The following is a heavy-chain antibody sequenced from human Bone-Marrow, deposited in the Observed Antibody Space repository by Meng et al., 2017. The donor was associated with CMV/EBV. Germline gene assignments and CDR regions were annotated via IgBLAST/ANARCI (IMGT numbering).Heavy chain of an antibody. Sequence: ASVKVSCKASGYTFTGYYMHWVRQAPGQGLEWMEWINPNSGGTNYAQKFQGRVTMTRDTSISTAYMELSRLRSDDTAVYYCARTFDKTARLGSYYYYGMDVWGQGTTVTVSS. CDR2: INPNSGGT. D-gene: IGHD6-6*01. J-gene: IGHJ6*02. CDR3: ARTFDKTARLGSYYYYGMDV. V-gene: IGHV1-2*02. CDR1: GYTFTGYY.